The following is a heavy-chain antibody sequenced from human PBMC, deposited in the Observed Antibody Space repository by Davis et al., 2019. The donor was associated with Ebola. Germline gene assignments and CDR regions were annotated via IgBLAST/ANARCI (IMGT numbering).Heavy chain of an antibody. V-gene: IGHV3-73*01. CDR3: VRHADSIDH. Sequence: GESLKISCAASGFTFSDSAIHWVRQASGKGLEWVGHIRSKANSHATVYTESLKGRFSISRDDSKNTAYLQMNSLKTEDTAIYFCVRHADSIDHWGQGTLVTVSS. D-gene: IGHD5-18*01. CDR2: IRSKANSHAT. CDR1: GFTFSDSA. J-gene: IGHJ4*02.